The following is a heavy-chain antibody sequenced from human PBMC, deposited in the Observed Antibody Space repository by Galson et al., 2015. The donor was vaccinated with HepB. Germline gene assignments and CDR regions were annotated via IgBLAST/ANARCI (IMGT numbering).Heavy chain of an antibody. V-gene: IGHV3-15*01. D-gene: IGHD4-17*01. J-gene: IGHJ6*02. CDR3: SRTDPLEV. CDR1: GFTFSNAW. CDR2: IKNKADGGTI. Sequence: SLRLSCAASGFTFSNAWMSWVRQAPGKGLEWVGRIKNKADGGTIHYAAPVKGRFTISRDDSENTLYLQMNSLKTEDTAVYYCSRTDPLEVWGQGTTVTVSS.